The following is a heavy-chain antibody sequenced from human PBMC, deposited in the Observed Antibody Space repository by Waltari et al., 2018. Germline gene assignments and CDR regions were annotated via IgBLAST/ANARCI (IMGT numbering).Heavy chain of an antibody. J-gene: IGHJ6*03. CDR2: MNPNSGNT. Sequence: QVQLVQSGAEVKKPGASGKGSCKASGYPFPSYDINWVRQATGQGLEWMGWMNPNSGNTGYAQNVQGRVTMTRNTSISTAYMELSSLRSEDTAVYYCARRYYYYYYMDVWGKGTTVTVSS. CDR3: ARRYYYYYYMDV. V-gene: IGHV1-8*01. CDR1: GYPFPSYD.